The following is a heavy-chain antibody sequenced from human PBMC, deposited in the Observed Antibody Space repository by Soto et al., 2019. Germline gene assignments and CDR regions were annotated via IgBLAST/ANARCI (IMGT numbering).Heavy chain of an antibody. Sequence: SETLSLTCTVSGGSISSGGYYWSWIRQHPGKGLEWIGYIYYSGSTYYNPSLKSRVTISVDTSKNQFSLKLSSVTAADTAVYYCARDRGFDILTGYAAIDYWGQGTLVTVSS. J-gene: IGHJ4*02. V-gene: IGHV4-31*03. CDR2: IYYSGST. D-gene: IGHD3-9*01. CDR1: GGSISSGGYY. CDR3: ARDRGFDILTGYAAIDY.